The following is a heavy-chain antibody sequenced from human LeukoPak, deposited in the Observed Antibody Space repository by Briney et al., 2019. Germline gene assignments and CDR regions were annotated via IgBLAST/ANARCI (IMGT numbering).Heavy chain of an antibody. Sequence: SETLSLTCTVSGGSISSSSYYWGWIRQPPGKGLEWIGSIYYSGSTYYNPSLKSRVTISVDTSKNQFSLKLSSVTAADTAVYYCARHVDILYSSSSYYFDYWGQGTQVTVSS. CDR1: GGSISSSSYY. V-gene: IGHV4-39*01. D-gene: IGHD6-13*01. CDR3: ARHVDILYSSSSYYFDY. J-gene: IGHJ4*02. CDR2: IYYSGST.